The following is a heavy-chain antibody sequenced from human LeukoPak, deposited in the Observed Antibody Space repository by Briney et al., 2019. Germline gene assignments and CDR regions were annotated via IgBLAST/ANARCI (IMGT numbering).Heavy chain of an antibody. D-gene: IGHD6-13*01. J-gene: IGHJ6*03. CDR1: GYTFTSYG. V-gene: IGHV1-18*01. Sequence: GASVKVSCKASGYTFTSYGISWVRQAPGQGLEWMGWISAYNGNTNYAQKLQGRVTMTTDTSTSTAYMELRSLRSDDTAVYYCARDARAAAGLYYYYYMDVWGKGTTVTVSS. CDR3: ARDARAAAGLYYYYYMDV. CDR2: ISAYNGNT.